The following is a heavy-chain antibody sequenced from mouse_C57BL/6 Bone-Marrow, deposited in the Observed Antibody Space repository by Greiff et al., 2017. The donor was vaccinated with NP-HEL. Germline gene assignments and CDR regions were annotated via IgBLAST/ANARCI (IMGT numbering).Heavy chain of an antibody. V-gene: IGHV1-63*01. CDR3: ARWGGSSLYYFDY. CDR2: IYPGGGYT. J-gene: IGHJ2*01. D-gene: IGHD1-1*01. CDR1: GYTFTNYW. Sequence: VQLQQSGAELVRPGTSVKMSCKASGYTFTNYWIGWAKQRPGHGLEWIGDIYPGGGYTNYNEKFKGKATLTADKSSSTAYMQFSSLTSEDSAIYYCARWGGSSLYYFDYWGQGTTLTVSS.